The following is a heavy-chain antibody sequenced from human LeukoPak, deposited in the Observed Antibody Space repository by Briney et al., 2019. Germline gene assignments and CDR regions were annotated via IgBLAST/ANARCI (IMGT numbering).Heavy chain of an antibody. CDR2: ISAYNGNT. CDR3: ARDQGVRYYYDSSGRKNLDY. Sequence: ASVKVSCKASGYTFTSYGISWVRQAPGQGLEWMGWISAYNGNTNYAQKLQGRVTMTTDTSTSTAYMELRSLRSDDTAVYYCARDQGVRYYYDSSGRKNLDYWGQGTLVTVSS. CDR1: GYTFTSYG. J-gene: IGHJ4*02. V-gene: IGHV1-18*01. D-gene: IGHD3-22*01.